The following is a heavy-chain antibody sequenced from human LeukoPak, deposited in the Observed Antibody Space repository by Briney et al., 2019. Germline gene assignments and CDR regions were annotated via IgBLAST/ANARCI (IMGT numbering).Heavy chain of an antibody. CDR2: IYYSGST. CDR3: ARDNYGDSFDY. D-gene: IGHD4-17*01. CDR1: GGSISSYY. V-gene: IGHV4-59*01. Sequence: PSETLSLTCTVSGGSISSYYWSWIRQPPGKGLEWIGYIYYSGSTNYNPSLKSRVTISVDTSKNQFSLKLSSVTAADTAVYYCARDNYGDSFDYWAQGTLVTVSS. J-gene: IGHJ4*02.